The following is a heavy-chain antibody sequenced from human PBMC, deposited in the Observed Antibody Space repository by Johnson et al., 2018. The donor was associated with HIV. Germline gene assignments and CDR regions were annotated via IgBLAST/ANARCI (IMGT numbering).Heavy chain of an antibody. J-gene: IGHJ3*01. CDR2: IGTAGNT. CDR1: GFTFSSYD. Sequence: QLVESGGGLVQPGGSLRLSCAASGFTFSSYDMHWVRQATGKGLEWVSAIGTAGNTYYAGSVKDRFTISRDNAKESLFLQVKSLTAGDSALYYCVRGSYDGDAFDFWGRGTLVTVSS. V-gene: IGHV3-13*01. CDR3: VRGSYDGDAFDF. D-gene: IGHD1-26*01.